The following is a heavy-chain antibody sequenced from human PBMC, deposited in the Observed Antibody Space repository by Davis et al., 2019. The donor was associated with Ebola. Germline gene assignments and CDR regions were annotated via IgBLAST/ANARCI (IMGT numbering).Heavy chain of an antibody. CDR2: INHSGST. CDR1: GRSVSGYY. D-gene: IGHD5-18*01. Sequence: SQTLSPTCPLYGRSVSGYYWRCLRQPPGRELEWRREINHSGSTNYNPSLKSRVTISVDTSKNQFSLKLSSVTAADTAVYYCARGAYSYGPPDYWGQGTLVTVSS. CDR3: ARGAYSYGPPDY. V-gene: IGHV4-34*01. J-gene: IGHJ4*02.